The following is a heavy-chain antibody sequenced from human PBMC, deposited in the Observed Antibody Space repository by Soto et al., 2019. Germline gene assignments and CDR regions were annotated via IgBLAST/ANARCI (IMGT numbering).Heavy chain of an antibody. Sequence: GGSLRLSCAASGFTFSSYSMNWVRQAPGKGLEWVSYISSSSSTIYYADSVKGRFTISRDNAKNSLYLQMNSLRAEDTAVYYCARDRAPGYSNPNYYYYMDVWGKGTTVTVSS. CDR1: GFTFSSYS. CDR2: ISSSSSTI. D-gene: IGHD4-4*01. CDR3: ARDRAPGYSNPNYYYYMDV. J-gene: IGHJ6*03. V-gene: IGHV3-48*01.